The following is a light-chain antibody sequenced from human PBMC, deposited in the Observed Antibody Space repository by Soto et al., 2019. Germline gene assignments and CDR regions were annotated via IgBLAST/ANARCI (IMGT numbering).Light chain of an antibody. J-gene: IGLJ2*01. CDR2: TNN. V-gene: IGLV1-44*01. CDR3: ATWDNGLTGVV. Sequence: QPVLTQPPSTSGTPGQRVTISCSGSSSNIGSNTVHWYQQIPGTAPKLLIYTNNQRSSGVSDRFSGSKSDTSASLVISGPQSEDEADYYCATWDNGLTGVVFGGGTKLTVL. CDR1: SSNIGSNT.